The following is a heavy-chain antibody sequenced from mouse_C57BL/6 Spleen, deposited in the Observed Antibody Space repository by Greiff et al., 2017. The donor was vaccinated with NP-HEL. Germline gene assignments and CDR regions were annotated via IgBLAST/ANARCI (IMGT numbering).Heavy chain of an antibody. V-gene: IGHV5-17*01. J-gene: IGHJ2*01. CDR2: ISSGSSTI. CDR1: GFTFSDYG. D-gene: IGHD2-5*01. CDR3: ARPFYSNYVSYFDY. Sequence: EVKLVESGGGLVKPGGSLKLSCAASGFTFSDYGMHWVRQAPEKGLEWVAYISSGSSTIYYADTVKGRFTISRDNAKNTLFLQMTSLRSEDTAMYYCARPFYSNYVSYFDYWGQGTTLTVSS.